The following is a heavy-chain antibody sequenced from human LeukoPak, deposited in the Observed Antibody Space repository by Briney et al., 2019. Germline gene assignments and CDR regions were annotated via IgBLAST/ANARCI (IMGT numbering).Heavy chain of an antibody. CDR2: VYYSGTT. CDR1: GGSITSHY. J-gene: IGHJ4*02. V-gene: IGHV4-59*11. Sequence: SETLSLTCTVSGGSITSHYWSWIRQPPGKGLEWIGYVYYSGTTNYNPSLKSRVTISLDTSKNQFSLKLTSVTAADTAMYYCARGHDYGGNNLDYWGQGTLVTVSS. CDR3: ARGHDYGGNNLDY. D-gene: IGHD4-23*01.